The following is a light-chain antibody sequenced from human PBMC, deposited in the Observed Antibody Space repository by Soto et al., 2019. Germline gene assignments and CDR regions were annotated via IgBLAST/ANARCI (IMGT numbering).Light chain of an antibody. Sequence: EIVLTQSPGPLSLSPGARATLSCRVSNSVSSNFLAWYQQKPGQAPRLLIYGASIRATGIPDRFSGSGSGTDFTLTIRRLEPEDFAMYFCHQYGSSPRTFGQGTKVEIK. V-gene: IGKV3-20*01. CDR1: NSVSSNF. CDR2: GAS. J-gene: IGKJ1*01. CDR3: HQYGSSPRT.